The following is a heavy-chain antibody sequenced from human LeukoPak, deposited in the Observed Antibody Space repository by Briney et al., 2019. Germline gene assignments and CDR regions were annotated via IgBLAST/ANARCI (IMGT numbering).Heavy chain of an antibody. J-gene: IGHJ4*02. Sequence: GGSLRLSCAASGFTFDDYAMHWVRQAPGKGLEWVSLVSWDGGSTYYADSVKGRFTISRDNSKNSLYLQMNSLRAEDTALYYCAKDTGGSYYGGAGYFDYWGQGTLVTVSS. CDR2: VSWDGGST. D-gene: IGHD1-26*01. CDR1: GFTFDDYA. CDR3: AKDTGGSYYGGAGYFDY. V-gene: IGHV3-43D*03.